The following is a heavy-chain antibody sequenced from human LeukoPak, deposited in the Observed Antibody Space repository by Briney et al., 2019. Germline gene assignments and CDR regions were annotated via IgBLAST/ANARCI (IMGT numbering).Heavy chain of an antibody. J-gene: IGHJ4*02. CDR2: IYSTGST. Sequence: PSQTLSLTCTVSGGSISSYYWSWIRQPAGKGLEWIGRIYSTGSTNYNPSLKSRVTMSVDTSKNQFSLRLRSVTAADTAVYYCARQIASAGTAGFDFWGQGALVTVSS. CDR1: GGSISSYY. CDR3: ARQIASAGTAGFDF. V-gene: IGHV4-4*07. D-gene: IGHD6-13*01.